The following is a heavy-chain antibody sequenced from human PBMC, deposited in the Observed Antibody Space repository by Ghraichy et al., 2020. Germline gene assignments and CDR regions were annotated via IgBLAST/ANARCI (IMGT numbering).Heavy chain of an antibody. V-gene: IGHV3-23*01. CDR2: ISGSGQRS. J-gene: IGHJ4*02. D-gene: IGHD6-13*01. CDR3: AKSGTFYSSSWYGDS. Sequence: WGSLRLSCVASGFTYSGYAMNWVRQAPGKGLEWVSVISGSGQRSYYADSLKGRFTISRDNPKNTLYLQMNNLRAEDTAIYYCAKSGTFYSSSWYGDSWGQGTLVIVSS. CDR1: GFTYSGYA.